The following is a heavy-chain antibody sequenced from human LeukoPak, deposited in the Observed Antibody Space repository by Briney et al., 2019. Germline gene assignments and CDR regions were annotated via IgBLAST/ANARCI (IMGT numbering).Heavy chain of an antibody. D-gene: IGHD6-6*01. CDR3: AKDITGGRSSPYFDS. Sequence: PGRSLRLSCAGSGFVFNNYAMHWVRQPPGKGLEWVSGISWNSGSIDYADSVKGRFTISRDNAKNSLYLQMNSLRDEDTALYYCAKDITGGRSSPYFDSWGQGTLVTVSS. CDR1: GFVFNNYA. CDR2: ISWNSGSI. J-gene: IGHJ4*02. V-gene: IGHV3-9*01.